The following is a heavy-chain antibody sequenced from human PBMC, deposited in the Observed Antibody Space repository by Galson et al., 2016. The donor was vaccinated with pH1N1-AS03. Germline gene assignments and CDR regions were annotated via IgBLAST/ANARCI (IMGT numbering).Heavy chain of an antibody. J-gene: IGHJ6*02. CDR3: ARPQHPGPLYYFYCMDI. D-gene: IGHD6-13*01. CDR1: GSSFANYW. CDR2: IDPGDSDT. V-gene: IGHV5-51*01. Sequence: QSGAEVKKPGESLKISCKASGSSFANYWIGWVRQMPGKGLEWMGIIDPGDSDTRYSLSSQGQVTISADKSLSTAYLQWSSLKASDTAIYYCARPQHPGPLYYFYCMDIGGQGSTVTVSS.